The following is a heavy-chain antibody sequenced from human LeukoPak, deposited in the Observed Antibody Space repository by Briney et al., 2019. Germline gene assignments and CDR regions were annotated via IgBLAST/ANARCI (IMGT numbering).Heavy chain of an antibody. J-gene: IGHJ6*02. V-gene: IGHV1-69*01. Sequence: GASVKVSCKASGGTSSSYAISWVRQAPGQGLEWMGGIIPIFGTANYAQKFQGRVTITADESTSTAYMELSSLRSEDTAVYYCAESTVVTRYYYYGMTPGAKGPRSPSP. CDR2: IIPIFGTA. CDR3: AESTVVTRYYYYGMTP. CDR1: GGTSSSYA. D-gene: IGHD4-23*01.